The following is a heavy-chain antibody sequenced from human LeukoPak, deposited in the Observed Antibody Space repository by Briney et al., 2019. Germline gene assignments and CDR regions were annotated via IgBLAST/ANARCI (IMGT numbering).Heavy chain of an antibody. V-gene: IGHV3-66*01. Sequence: GGSLRLSCAASGFTISANYMNWVRQAPGKGLEWVSIIFSTGNTYYTDSVQGRFTISRDNSKNTLYLQMDSLRAEDTAVYYCASVFWNGHWGQGTLVTVSS. J-gene: IGHJ4*02. D-gene: IGHD3-3*01. CDR3: ASVFWNGH. CDR1: GFTISANY. CDR2: IFSTGNT.